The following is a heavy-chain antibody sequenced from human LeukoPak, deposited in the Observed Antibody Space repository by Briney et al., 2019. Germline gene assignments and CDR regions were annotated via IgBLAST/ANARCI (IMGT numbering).Heavy chain of an antibody. CDR1: GVSISSSSYY. J-gene: IGHJ4*02. V-gene: IGHV4-39*07. Sequence: PSETLSLTCTVSGVSISSSSYYWGWIRQPPGKGLEWIGSIYYSGSTYSNPSLKSRVTISVDTSNNQFSLKLSSVTAADTAVYYCARAEDSSGYPYYFDYWGQGTLVTVSS. CDR2: IYYSGST. D-gene: IGHD3-22*01. CDR3: ARAEDSSGYPYYFDY.